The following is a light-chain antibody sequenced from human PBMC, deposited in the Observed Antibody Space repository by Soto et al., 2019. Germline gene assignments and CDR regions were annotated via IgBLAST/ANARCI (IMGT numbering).Light chain of an antibody. CDR3: QQRSNWPRT. V-gene: IGKV3-11*01. CDR1: QSVSNNY. CDR2: DVS. J-gene: IGKJ1*01. Sequence: EVVLTQSPGTLSLSPGGRATLSCRASQSVSNNYLAWYQQKPGQAPRLLMYDVSNRATGIPARFSGSGSGTDFTLTISSLEPEDLAVYYCQQRSNWPRTFGQGTKVDIK.